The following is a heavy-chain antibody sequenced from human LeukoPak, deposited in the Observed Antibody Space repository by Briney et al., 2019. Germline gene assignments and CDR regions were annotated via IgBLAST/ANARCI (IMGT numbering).Heavy chain of an antibody. CDR3: ARDRNYFDSSDYYFDS. D-gene: IGHD3-22*01. CDR2: SNGDGSVT. Sequence: GGSLRLSCAASGFTFSNYWMYWVRQGPGKGLVWVSRSNGDGSVTAYADSVKGRFTISRDNAKNTLYLQMNSLRAEDTAVYYCARDRNYFDSSDYYFDSWGQGTLVTVSS. V-gene: IGHV3-74*01. CDR1: GFTFSNYW. J-gene: IGHJ4*02.